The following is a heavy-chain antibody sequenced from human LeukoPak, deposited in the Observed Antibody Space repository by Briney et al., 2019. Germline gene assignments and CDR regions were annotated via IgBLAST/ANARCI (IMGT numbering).Heavy chain of an antibody. J-gene: IGHJ4*02. Sequence: GGSLRLSCAASGFTFTSSAMSWVRQAPGKGLECVSSISGSGGSTDYAGSVKGRFTISRDNSKNTLYLQMNGLRAEDTAAYYCASHKENFYDSSGNYWGQGTLVTVSS. CDR3: ASHKENFYDSSGNY. CDR2: ISGSGGST. CDR1: GFTFTSSA. D-gene: IGHD3-22*01. V-gene: IGHV3-23*01.